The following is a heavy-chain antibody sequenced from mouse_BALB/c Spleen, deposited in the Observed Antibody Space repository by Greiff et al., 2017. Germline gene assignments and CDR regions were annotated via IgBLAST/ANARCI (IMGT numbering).Heavy chain of an antibody. CDR1: GYTFPDYY. CDR3: ARSNSSGYYYAMDY. V-gene: IGHV1-77*01. D-gene: IGHD3-1*01. Sequence: QVQLQQSGAELARPGASVKLSCKASGYTFPDYYINWVKQRTGQGLEWIGEIYPGSGNTYYNEKFKGKATLTADKSSSTAYMQLSSLTSEDSAVYFCARSNSSGYYYAMDYWGQGTSVTVSS. CDR2: IYPGSGNT. J-gene: IGHJ4*01.